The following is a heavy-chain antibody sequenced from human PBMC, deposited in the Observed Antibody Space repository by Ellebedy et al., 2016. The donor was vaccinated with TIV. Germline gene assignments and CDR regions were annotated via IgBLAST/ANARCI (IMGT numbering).Heavy chain of an antibody. CDR1: GYTFTSYA. V-gene: IGHV1-3*01. CDR2: INAGNGNT. Sequence: AASVKVSCRASGYTFTSYAMHWVRQAPGQRLEWMGWINAGNGNTKYSQKFQGRVTITRDTSASTAYMELSSLRSEDTAVYYCARDDSSGWSCFDYWGQGTLVTVSS. D-gene: IGHD6-19*01. J-gene: IGHJ4*02. CDR3: ARDDSSGWSCFDY.